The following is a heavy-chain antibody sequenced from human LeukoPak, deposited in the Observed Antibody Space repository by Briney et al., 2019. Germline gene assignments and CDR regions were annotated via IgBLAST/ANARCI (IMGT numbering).Heavy chain of an antibody. V-gene: IGHV4-59*12. D-gene: IGHD5-18*01. Sequence: PSETLSLTCTVSGGSISSYYWSWIRQPPGKGLEWIGYIYYSGSTNYNPSLKSRVTISVDTSKNQFSLKLSSVTAADTAVYYCARSSVLRYSYGTYYFDYWGQGTLVTVSS. CDR1: GGSISSYY. CDR3: ARSSVLRYSYGTYYFDY. CDR2: IYYSGST. J-gene: IGHJ4*02.